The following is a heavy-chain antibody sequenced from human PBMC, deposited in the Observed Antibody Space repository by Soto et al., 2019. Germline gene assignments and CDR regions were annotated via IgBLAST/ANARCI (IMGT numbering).Heavy chain of an antibody. CDR3: ARGGVAAAGGFDY. CDR2: IIPILGIA. D-gene: IGHD6-13*01. J-gene: IGHJ4*02. V-gene: IGHV1-69*02. Sequence: QVQLVQSGAEVKKPGSSVKVSCKASGGTFSSYTISWVRQAPGQGLEWMGRIIPILGIANYAQKFQGRVTITADKSTSTAYMELSSLRPEDTAVYYCARGGVAAAGGFDYWGQGTLVTVSS. CDR1: GGTFSSYT.